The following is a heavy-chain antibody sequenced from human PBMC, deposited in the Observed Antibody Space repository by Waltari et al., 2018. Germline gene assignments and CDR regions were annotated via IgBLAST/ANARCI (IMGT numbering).Heavy chain of an antibody. CDR3: ARERVDTGSNLWSPRNPRFDP. D-gene: IGHD1-26*01. CDR1: GLYISNGYF. CDR2: IYHRGAA. V-gene: IGHV4-38-2*02. J-gene: IGHJ5*02. Sequence: QVLLQESGPGLVTPSETLSLTCTVSGLYISNGYFWAWIRQPPGKGLQWIGSIYHRGAAFYNSSLESRVTISVDTSKNQFSLEVNSLTAADTAVYYCARERVDTGSNLWSPRNPRFDPWGQGTLVTVSS.